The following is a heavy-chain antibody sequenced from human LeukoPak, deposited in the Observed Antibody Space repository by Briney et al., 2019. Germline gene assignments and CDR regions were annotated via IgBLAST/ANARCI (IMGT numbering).Heavy chain of an antibody. V-gene: IGHV3-69-1*01. D-gene: IGHD6-6*01. CDR1: GFSFSSKF. CDR2: IDTGGYT. Sequence: GGSLRLSCATSGFSFSSKFLNWVRQAPGKGLQYVSSIDTGGYTYYADSVKGRFTISRDNAKNSLYLQMNSLRAEDTAVYYCARGGAARPDYWGQGTVVTVSS. J-gene: IGHJ4*02. CDR3: ARGGAARPDY.